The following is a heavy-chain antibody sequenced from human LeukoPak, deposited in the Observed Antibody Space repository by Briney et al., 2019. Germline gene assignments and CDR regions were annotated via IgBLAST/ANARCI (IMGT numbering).Heavy chain of an antibody. V-gene: IGHV3-11*04. D-gene: IGHD6-6*01. CDR1: GFTFSDHY. J-gene: IGHJ6*03. CDR3: ARVIATRPHYHYYMDV. CDR2: ISNSGRTI. Sequence: GGSLRLSCAASGFTFSDHYMSWIRQAPGKGLEWVSYISNSGRTIYYADSVKGRCTISRGNAENSLYLQMNSLRDEDTAVYYCARVIATRPHYHYYMDVWGKGTTVTVSS.